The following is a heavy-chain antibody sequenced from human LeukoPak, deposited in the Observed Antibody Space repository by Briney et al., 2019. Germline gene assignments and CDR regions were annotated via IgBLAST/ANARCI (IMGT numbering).Heavy chain of an antibody. V-gene: IGHV1-2*02. CDR1: GYTFTGYY. D-gene: IGHD6-13*01. CDR3: ARVAQQLVPGAYYYYMDV. Sequence: ASVKVSCKASGYTFTGYYMHWVRQAPGQGLEWMGWINPNSGGTNYAQKLQGRVTMTRDTSISTAYMELSRLRSDDTAVYYCARVAQQLVPGAYYYYMDVWGKGTTVTVSS. J-gene: IGHJ6*03. CDR2: INPNSGGT.